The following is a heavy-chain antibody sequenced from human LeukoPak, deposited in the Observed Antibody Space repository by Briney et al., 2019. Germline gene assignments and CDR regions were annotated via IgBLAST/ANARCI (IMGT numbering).Heavy chain of an antibody. CDR1: GASVNSGGYY. V-gene: IGHV4-61*08. Sequence: SETLSLTCTVSGASVNSGGYYWTWIRQPPGKGLEWIGYMDYSGTTNYNPSLKSRVTISLDTSKNQFSLKLSSVTAADTAMYYCAREGACSGGSCYSYGWFDPWGQGTLVIVSS. J-gene: IGHJ5*02. CDR2: MDYSGTT. CDR3: AREGACSGGSCYSYGWFDP. D-gene: IGHD2-15*01.